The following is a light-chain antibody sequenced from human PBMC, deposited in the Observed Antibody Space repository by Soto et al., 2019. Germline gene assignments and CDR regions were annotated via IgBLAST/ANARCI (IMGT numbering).Light chain of an antibody. CDR1: QSVLYSSNNKHY. CDR2: WAS. Sequence: DIVMTQSPDSLAVSLGERATINCKSNQSVLYSSNNKHYLAWYQQKPGQPPKLLIYWASTRESGVPDRFSGSGSGTDFTLTISSLQAEDVAVYYCQQYYSTPTFGQGTKLEIK. V-gene: IGKV4-1*01. CDR3: QQYYSTPT. J-gene: IGKJ2*01.